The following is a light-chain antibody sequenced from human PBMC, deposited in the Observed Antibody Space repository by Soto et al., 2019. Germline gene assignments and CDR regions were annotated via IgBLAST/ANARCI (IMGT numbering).Light chain of an antibody. CDR1: SSDIGSYKY. V-gene: IGLV2-14*01. Sequence: QSVLTQPASVSGSPGQSITIACTGTSSDIGSYKYVSWYQHHPGKVPQLLIYEVSNRPSGVSSRFSASKSGNTASLTISRLQAEDEADYYCSSYSSGSTLGVFGGGTKLTVL. J-gene: IGLJ3*02. CDR3: SSYSSGSTLGV. CDR2: EVS.